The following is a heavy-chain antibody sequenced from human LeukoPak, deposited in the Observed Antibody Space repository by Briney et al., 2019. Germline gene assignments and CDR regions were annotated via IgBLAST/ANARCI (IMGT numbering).Heavy chain of an antibody. Sequence: GGSLRLSCAASAFTFSTYNMNWVRQAPGKGLEWVSSISSGRTYIYFTDSLKGRFTISRDNAKNSLCLQMNSLRAEDTAVYYCARVKSFGDYTYYFDYWGQGTLVTVSS. CDR2: ISSGRTYI. CDR3: ARVKSFGDYTYYFDY. CDR1: AFTFSTYN. V-gene: IGHV3-21*04. D-gene: IGHD4-17*01. J-gene: IGHJ4*02.